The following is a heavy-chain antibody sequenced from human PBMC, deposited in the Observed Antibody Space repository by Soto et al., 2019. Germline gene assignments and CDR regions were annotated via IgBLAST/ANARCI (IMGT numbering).Heavy chain of an antibody. CDR2: ISASGVTT. CDR1: GFAFQTHA. J-gene: IGHJ4*02. D-gene: IGHD2-8*02. V-gene: IGHV3-23*01. CDR3: AKDRTPPLSLSPSSQAIKNLLVGQCFDS. Sequence: EVQLLESGGGLVQPGGSLTFSGAASGFAFQTHALSWLPQPPGKGRDWVSGISASGVTTYNEDPGKGRFTISRDNSKNTVTLQMNSLRAEDTAFYYCAKDRTPPLSLSPSSQAIKNLLVGQCFDSWGQGTLVTVSS.